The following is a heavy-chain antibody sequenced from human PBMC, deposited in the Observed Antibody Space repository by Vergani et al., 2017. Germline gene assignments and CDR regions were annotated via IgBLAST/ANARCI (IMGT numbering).Heavy chain of an antibody. V-gene: IGHV3-66*02. CDR3: ARDLSAQLLSEYYMDV. CDR1: GFTVRSNY. D-gene: IGHD2-2*01. Sequence: EVQLVESGGGLVQPGGSLRLSCAASGFTVRSNYMSWVRQAPGKGLEWVSVIYSGGSTYHADSVKGRFTISRDNSKNALYLQMNSLRAEDTAVYYCARDLSAQLLSEYYMDVWGKGTTVTVSS. CDR2: IYSGGST. J-gene: IGHJ6*03.